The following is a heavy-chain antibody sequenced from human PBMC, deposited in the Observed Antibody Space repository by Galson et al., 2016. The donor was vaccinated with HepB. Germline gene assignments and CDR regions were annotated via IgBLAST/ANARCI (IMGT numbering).Heavy chain of an antibody. J-gene: IGHJ6*02. V-gene: IGHV3-30*03. CDR2: ISYDGSKK. D-gene: IGHD3-10*01. CDR3: ARGSYYYIKHGMDV. CDR1: GLTFSNYG. Sequence: SLRLSCAASGLTFSNYGMHWVRQAPGKGLEWVAYISYDGSKKDYTDSVKGRFAISRDNAKNTLYLQMNSLRAEDMGVYYCARGSYYYIKHGMDVWGQGTTVTVSS.